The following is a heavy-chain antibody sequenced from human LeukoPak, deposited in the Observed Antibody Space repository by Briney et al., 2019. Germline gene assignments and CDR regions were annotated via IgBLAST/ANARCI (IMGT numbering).Heavy chain of an antibody. J-gene: IGHJ3*02. CDR3: AKDKGIAVAGPGGAFDI. CDR1: GFTFSSYG. CDR2: ISYDGSNK. D-gene: IGHD6-19*01. Sequence: GGSLRLSCAASGFTFSSYGMHWVRQAPGKGLEWVAVISYDGSNKYHADSVKGRFTISRDNSKNTLYLQMNSLGAEDTAVYYCAKDKGIAVAGPGGAFDIWGQGTMVTVSS. V-gene: IGHV3-30*18.